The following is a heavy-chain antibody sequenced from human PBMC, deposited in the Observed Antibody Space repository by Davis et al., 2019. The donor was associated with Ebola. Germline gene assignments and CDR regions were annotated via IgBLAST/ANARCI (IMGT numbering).Heavy chain of an antibody. CDR3: AKFTSHWLWSPYGLDV. V-gene: IGHV4-59*13. D-gene: IGHD3-3*01. Sequence: PSETLSLTCTVSGASIKSNNWSWIRQRPGKGLEWIGYIYNVGSTDYNPSLESRVTISFDTSKSQLSLKLTSVTAADTGVYYCAKFTSHWLWSPYGLDVWGRGTTVSVSS. CDR1: GASIKSNN. J-gene: IGHJ6*02. CDR2: IYNVGST.